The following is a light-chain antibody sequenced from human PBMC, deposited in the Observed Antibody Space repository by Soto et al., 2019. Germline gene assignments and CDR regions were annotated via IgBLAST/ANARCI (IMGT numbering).Light chain of an antibody. CDR3: QQRRNLIT. Sequence: EVVLTQSPATLSLSPGERVTLSCRASQSVSSFLSRYQHKPGQAPRLLIYDASNRATGIPARFSGSGSGTDFTLTISSLEPEDFAIYYCQQRRNLITFGQGTRLEIK. J-gene: IGKJ5*01. CDR1: QSVSSF. CDR2: DAS. V-gene: IGKV3-11*01.